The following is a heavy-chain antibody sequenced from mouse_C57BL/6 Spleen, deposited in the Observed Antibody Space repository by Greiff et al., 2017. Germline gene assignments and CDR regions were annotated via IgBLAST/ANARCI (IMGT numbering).Heavy chain of an antibody. CDR3: ARSDDDYDEGLY. Sequence: QVTLKESGPGILQPSQTLSLTCSFSGFSLSTFGMGVGWIRPPSGKGLEWLAHFWWDDAKSYNPALKSRLTISKDTSKNQVFLKIANVDTADTATYYGARSDDDYDEGLYWGQGTLVTVSA. D-gene: IGHD2-4*01. CDR1: GFSLSTFGMG. J-gene: IGHJ3*01. CDR2: FWWDDAK. V-gene: IGHV8-8*01.